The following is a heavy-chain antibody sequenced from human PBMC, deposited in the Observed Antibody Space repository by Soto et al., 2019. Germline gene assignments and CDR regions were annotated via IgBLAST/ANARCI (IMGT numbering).Heavy chain of an antibody. D-gene: IGHD6-6*01. J-gene: IGHJ5*02. CDR3: ARDLYVGRGVAARRVWFDP. V-gene: IGHV3-74*01. CDR1: GFTFSSYW. CDR2: INSDGSST. Sequence: GGSLRLSCAASGFTFSSYWMHWVRQAPGKGLVWVSRINSDGSSTSYADSVKGRFTISRDNAKNTLYLQMNSLRAEDTAVYYCARDLYVGRGVAARRVWFDPWGQGTLVTSPQ.